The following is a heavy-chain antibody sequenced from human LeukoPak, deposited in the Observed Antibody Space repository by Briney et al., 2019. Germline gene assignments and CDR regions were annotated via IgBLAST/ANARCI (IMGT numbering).Heavy chain of an antibody. CDR2: ISLSGSDT. CDR1: GFTFSSYE. J-gene: IGHJ4*02. Sequence: GGSLRLSCAASGFTFSSYEMNWVRQAPGKGLEWVSYISLSGSDTYYADSVTGRFTISRDNAKNSLYLQMNSLRDEDTAVYYCARVPPGYRIRYIDYWGQGTLVTVSS. CDR3: ARVPPGYRIRYIDY. V-gene: IGHV3-48*03. D-gene: IGHD1-14*01.